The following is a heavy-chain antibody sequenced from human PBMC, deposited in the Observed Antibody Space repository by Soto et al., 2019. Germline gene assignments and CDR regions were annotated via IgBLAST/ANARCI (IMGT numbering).Heavy chain of an antibody. CDR1: GFTFSSYA. CDR2: ISGSGGST. Sequence: EVQLLESGGGLVQPAGSLRLSCAASGFTFSSYAMSWVRQAPGKGLEWVSAISGSGGSTYYADSVKGRFTISRDNSKNTLYLQMNSLRAEDTAVYYCAKDREDYDILTGLNYWGQGTLVTVSS. D-gene: IGHD3-9*01. J-gene: IGHJ4*02. V-gene: IGHV3-23*01. CDR3: AKDREDYDILTGLNY.